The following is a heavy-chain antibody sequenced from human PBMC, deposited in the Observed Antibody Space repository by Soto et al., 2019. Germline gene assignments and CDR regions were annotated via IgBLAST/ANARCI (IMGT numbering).Heavy chain of an antibody. V-gene: IGHV5-10-1*01. Sequence: PGESLKISCKGSGYSFTSYWISWVRQMPGKGLEWMGRIDPSDSYTNYSPSFQGHVTISADKSISTAYLQWSSLKASDTAMYYCARHKSSRYYYYGMDVWGQGTTVTVSS. J-gene: IGHJ6*02. CDR2: IDPSDSYT. CDR1: GYSFTSYW. CDR3: ARHKSSRYYYYGMDV.